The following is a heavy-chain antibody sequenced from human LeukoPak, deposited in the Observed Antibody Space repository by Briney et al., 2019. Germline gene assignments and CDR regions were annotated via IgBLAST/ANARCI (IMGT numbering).Heavy chain of an antibody. D-gene: IGHD2-2*01. CDR2: INARGDT. V-gene: IGHV4-34*01. CDR3: ARGQVPAARGYHWFDP. CDR1: GWSFNEYY. J-gene: IGHJ5*02. Sequence: SETLSLTCAVYGWSFNEYYWNWIRQPPGKGLEWIGEINARGDTNYNPSLNSRVTISVDTSKKQFSLRLTSMIAADTALYSCARGQVPAARGYHWFDPWGQGTLVTVSS.